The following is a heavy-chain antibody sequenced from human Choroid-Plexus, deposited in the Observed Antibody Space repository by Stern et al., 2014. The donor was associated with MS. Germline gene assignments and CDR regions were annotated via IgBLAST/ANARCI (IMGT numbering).Heavy chain of an antibody. CDR1: GFTFGSCA. D-gene: IGHD2/OR15-2a*01. J-gene: IGHJ5*02. CDR3: AKDRQYLTYFFAH. CDR2: GSYDGSNK. Sequence: VQLVQSGGGVVQPGRPLRLSCVASGFTFGSCAMHWVRQAPGKGLEWVAGGSYDGSNKDYEDSVKGRFTSSRDNSQNTLYMQMSSLRPEDTAVYYCAKDRQYLTYFFAHWGQGSLATVSS. V-gene: IGHV3-30*18.